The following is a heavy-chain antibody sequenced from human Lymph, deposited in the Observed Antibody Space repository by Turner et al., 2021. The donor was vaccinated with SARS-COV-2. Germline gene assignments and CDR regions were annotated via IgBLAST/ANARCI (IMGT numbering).Heavy chain of an antibody. J-gene: IGHJ4*02. CDR3: ARGGAVGATTGFDY. D-gene: IGHD1-26*01. V-gene: IGHV3-33*01. Sequence: QVQLVESGGGVVQPGRSLRLSCAASGFTFTSYGIHWVRQAPGKGLEWVAVIWYDGSNKYYADSVKGRLTITRDNSKNTLYLQMNRLRAEDTAVYDCARGGAVGATTGFDYWGQGTLVTVSS. CDR2: IWYDGSNK. CDR1: GFTFTSYG.